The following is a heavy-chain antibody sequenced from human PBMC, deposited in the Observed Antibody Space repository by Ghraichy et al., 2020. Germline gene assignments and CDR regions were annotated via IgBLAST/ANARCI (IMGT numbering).Heavy chain of an antibody. J-gene: IGHJ4*02. CDR2: ISAYNGNT. Sequence: ASVKVSCKASGYTFTSYGISWVRQAPGQGLEWMGWISAYNGNTNYAQKLQGRVTMTTDTSTSTAYMELRSLRSDDTAVYYCARDISRRIAAAGLYWGQGTLVTVSS. D-gene: IGHD6-13*01. CDR3: ARDISRRIAAAGLY. V-gene: IGHV1-18*01. CDR1: GYTFTSYG.